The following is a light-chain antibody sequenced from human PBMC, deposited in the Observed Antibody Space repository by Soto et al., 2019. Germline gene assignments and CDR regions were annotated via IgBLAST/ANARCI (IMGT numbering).Light chain of an antibody. CDR2: GAS. CDR1: QSVDSK. V-gene: IGKV3-15*01. Sequence: IVMTQSPGTLSVYPGERATLSCRASQSVDSKLAWYQQKPGQAPRLLIYGASTRATGIPARFSGIGSGTEFTLTISSLQSEDFAVYYCQQYNDWPPWTFGQGTKVDIK. J-gene: IGKJ1*01. CDR3: QQYNDWPPWT.